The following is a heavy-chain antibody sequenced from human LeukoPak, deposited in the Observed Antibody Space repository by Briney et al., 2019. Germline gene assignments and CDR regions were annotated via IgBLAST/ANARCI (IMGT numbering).Heavy chain of an antibody. V-gene: IGHV3-23*01. Sequence: GGSLRLSCAASGFTFSSYAMSGVGQAPGKGLEWVSAISGSGGSTYYADSVKGRFTISRDNPKNTLYLQMNSLRAEDTAFFFRPKAAYDILTGYYDYWGQGTLVTVSS. J-gene: IGHJ4*02. D-gene: IGHD3-9*01. CDR3: PKAAYDILTGYYDY. CDR1: GFTFSSYA. CDR2: ISGSGGST.